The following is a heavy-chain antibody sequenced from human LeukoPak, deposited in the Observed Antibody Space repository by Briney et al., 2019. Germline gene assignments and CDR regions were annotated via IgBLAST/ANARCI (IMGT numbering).Heavy chain of an antibody. CDR3: ARGGAAGIYGMDV. J-gene: IGHJ6*02. CDR1: GFTFSSHG. CDR2: ISYDGSNK. Sequence: GGSLRLSCAASGFTFSSHGMHWVRQAPGKGLEWVTFISYDGSNKDYADSVKGRFTTSRDNFKNTLYLQVDSLRPEDTAVYYCARGGAAGIYGMDVWGQGAIMTVTS. D-gene: IGHD6-13*01. V-gene: IGHV3-30*02.